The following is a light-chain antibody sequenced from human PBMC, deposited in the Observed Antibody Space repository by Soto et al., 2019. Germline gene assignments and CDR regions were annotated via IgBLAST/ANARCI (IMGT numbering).Light chain of an antibody. CDR1: SSDVGGYNY. CDR3: SSYRTSNTRQIV. Sequence: QSDLTQPASLYGSPGQSITISCTGTSSDVGGYNYVSWYQHHPGKAPKLMIYDVSNRPSGVSNRFSGSKSGNTASLSISGLQPEDEADYYCSSYRTSNTRQIVCGTGTKVTVL. V-gene: IGLV2-14*03. CDR2: DVS. J-gene: IGLJ1*01.